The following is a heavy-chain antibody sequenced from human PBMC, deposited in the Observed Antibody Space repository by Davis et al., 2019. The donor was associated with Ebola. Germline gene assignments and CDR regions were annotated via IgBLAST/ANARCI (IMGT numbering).Heavy chain of an antibody. CDR3: AKDRSVVVVAATRPLDY. V-gene: IGHV3-30*18. CDR1: GFTFSSYG. D-gene: IGHD2-15*01. CDR2: ISYDGSNK. Sequence: GSLRLSCAASGFTFSSYGMHWVRQAPGKGLEWVAVISYDGSNKYYADSVKGRFTISRDNSKNTLYLQMNSLRAEDTAVYYCAKDRSVVVVAATRPLDYWGQGTLVTVSS. J-gene: IGHJ4*02.